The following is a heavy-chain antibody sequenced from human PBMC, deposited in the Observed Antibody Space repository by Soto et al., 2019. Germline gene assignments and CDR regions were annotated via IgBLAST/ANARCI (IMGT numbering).Heavy chain of an antibody. V-gene: IGHV1-3*01. Sequence: ASVKVSCKASGYTFSSYAMHWVRQAPGQRLEWMGWIHAGNGNTKYSQKFQGRVTFTRDTSASTAYMELNSLRSEDTAVYYCARDFPTTAFDPWG. CDR3: ARDFPTTAFDP. D-gene: IGHD1-1*01. CDR2: IHAGNGNT. CDR1: GYTFSSYA. J-gene: IGHJ5*02.